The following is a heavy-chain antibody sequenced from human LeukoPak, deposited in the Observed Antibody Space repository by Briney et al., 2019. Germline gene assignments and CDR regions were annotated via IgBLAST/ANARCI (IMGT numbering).Heavy chain of an antibody. CDR3: AREGGYYDSNGYYLTFDY. J-gene: IGHJ4*02. CDR1: GFTFSSYS. Sequence: GGSLRLSCAVSGFTFSSYSMSWVRQAPGKVLEWFSSISSSSYIYYADSVKGRFTISRDNAENSLFLQMNSLRAEDTAVYYCAREGGYYDSNGYYLTFDYWGQGTLVTVS. D-gene: IGHD3-22*01. CDR2: ISSSSYI. V-gene: IGHV3-21*01.